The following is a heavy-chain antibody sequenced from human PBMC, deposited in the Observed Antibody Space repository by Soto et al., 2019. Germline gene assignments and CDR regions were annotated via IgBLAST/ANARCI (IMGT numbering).Heavy chain of an antibody. CDR1: GGTFSSYA. CDR3: ARERIGTMIVVVTSGFDL. CDR2: IIPLFGTA. Sequence: QVQLVQSGAEVKKPGSSVKVSCKASGGTFSSYAISWVRQAPGQGLEWMGGIIPLFGTANYAQKFQGRVTITADESTSTAYMELSSLRSEDTAVYYCARERIGTMIVVVTSGFDLWGRGTLVTVSS. V-gene: IGHV1-69*12. D-gene: IGHD3-22*01. J-gene: IGHJ2*01.